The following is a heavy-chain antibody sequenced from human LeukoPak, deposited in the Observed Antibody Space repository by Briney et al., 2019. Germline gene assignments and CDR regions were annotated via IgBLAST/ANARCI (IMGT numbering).Heavy chain of an antibody. Sequence: PGGSLRLSCVASGFTLSNYAMSWVRQAPGKGLEWVSSISGSGGSTYYADSVKGRFTISRDISKNTLYLRMYSLRAKDTALYYCAKTVWVGSTWFHDSWGQGTLVTVSS. CDR3: AKTVWVGSTWFHDS. CDR1: GFTLSNYA. V-gene: IGHV3-23*01. D-gene: IGHD6-13*01. CDR2: ISGSGGST. J-gene: IGHJ4*02.